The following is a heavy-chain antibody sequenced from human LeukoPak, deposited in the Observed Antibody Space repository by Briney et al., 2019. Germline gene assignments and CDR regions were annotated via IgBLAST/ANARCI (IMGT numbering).Heavy chain of an antibody. CDR2: ISGSGGST. V-gene: IGHV3-23*01. Sequence: GGSLRLSCAASGFTFSTYAMSWVRRAPGKGLEWVSAISGSGGSTWYAESVKGRFTISRDNSKNTLYLQMNGLRAEDTAVYYCAKEGTYSSGWNSGTEYFQDWGQGTLVTVSS. CDR3: AKEGTYSSGWNSGTEYFQD. CDR1: GFTFSTYA. D-gene: IGHD6-19*01. J-gene: IGHJ1*01.